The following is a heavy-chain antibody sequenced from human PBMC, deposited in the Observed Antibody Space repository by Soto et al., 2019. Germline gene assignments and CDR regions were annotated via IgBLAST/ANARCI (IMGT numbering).Heavy chain of an antibody. J-gene: IGHJ6*03. V-gene: IGHV4-34*01. CDR1: GGSFSGYY. CDR3: ARGRGYCSGGSCYSFSQSINYYYYYMDV. D-gene: IGHD2-15*01. CDR2: INHSGST. Sequence: SETLSLTWAVYGGSFSGYYWSWIRQPPGKGLEWIGEINHSGSTNYNPSLKSRVTISVDTSKNQFSLKLSSVTAADTAVYYCARGRGYCSGGSCYSFSQSINYYYYYMDVWGKGTTVTVSS.